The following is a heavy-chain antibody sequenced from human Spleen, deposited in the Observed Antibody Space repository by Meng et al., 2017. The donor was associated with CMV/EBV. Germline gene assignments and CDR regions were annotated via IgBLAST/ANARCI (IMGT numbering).Heavy chain of an antibody. CDR1: TCRRKA. D-gene: IGHD3-22*01. CDR2: IGGSGGRT. CDR3: AKDEAGYYYDNSGPDFFDY. J-gene: IGHJ4*02. Sequence: TCRRKAVSGGRQAAGKGLEGVSAIGGSGGRTYYADSVKGRFTISRENSKTTLYLQMNSLRAEDTAVYYCAKDEAGYYYDNSGPDFFDYWGQGTLVTVSS. V-gene: IGHV3-23*01.